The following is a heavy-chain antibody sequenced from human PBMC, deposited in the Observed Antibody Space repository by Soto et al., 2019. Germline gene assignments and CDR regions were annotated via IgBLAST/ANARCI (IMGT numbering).Heavy chain of an antibody. CDR1: GGSISSGGYY. CDR3: ARGLGYYDILTGYTTGNWFDP. V-gene: IGHV4-31*03. D-gene: IGHD3-9*01. CDR2: IYYSGST. Sequence: SETLSLTCTVSGGSISSGGYYWSWIRQHPGKGQERIGYIYYSGSTYYNPSLKSRVTISVDTSKNQFSLKLSSVTAADTAVYYCARGLGYYDILTGYTTGNWFDPWGQGTLVTVSS. J-gene: IGHJ5*02.